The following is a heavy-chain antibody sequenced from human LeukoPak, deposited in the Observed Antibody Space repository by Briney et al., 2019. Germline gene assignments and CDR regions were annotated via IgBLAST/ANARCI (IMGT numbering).Heavy chain of an antibody. CDR2: IIPILGIA. V-gene: IGHV1-69*04. CDR1: GGTFSSYA. CDR3: ARFPRGYSGYDAQNDAFDI. J-gene: IGHJ3*02. D-gene: IGHD5-12*01. Sequence: SVKVSCKASGGTFSSYAISWVRQAPGQGLEWMGRIIPILGIANYAQKFQGRVTITADKSTSTAYMELSSLRSEDTAVYYCARFPRGYSGYDAQNDAFDIWGQGTMVTVSS.